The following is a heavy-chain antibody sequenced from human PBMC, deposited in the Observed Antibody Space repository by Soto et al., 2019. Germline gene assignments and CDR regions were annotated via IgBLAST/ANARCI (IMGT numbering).Heavy chain of an antibody. Sequence: SETLSLTCAVYGGSFSCYYWSWIRQPPGKGLEWIGEINHSGSTNYNPSLKSRVTISVDTSKNQFSLKLSSVTAADTAVYYCARGRSSGWXPPTLFSVLRRGGWFDPWGQGTLVTVSS. CDR2: INHSGST. D-gene: IGHD6-19*01. J-gene: IGHJ5*02. CDR3: ARGRSSGWXPPTLFSVLRRGGWFDP. V-gene: IGHV4-34*01. CDR1: GGSFSCYY.